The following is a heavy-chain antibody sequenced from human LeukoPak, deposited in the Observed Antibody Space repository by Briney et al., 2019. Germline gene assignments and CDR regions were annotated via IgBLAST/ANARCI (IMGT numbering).Heavy chain of an antibody. CDR3: ARDPIVVTIILDYFDY. J-gene: IGHJ4*02. CDR2: ISGSGGST. D-gene: IGHD5-12*01. V-gene: IGHV3-23*01. Sequence: GGSLRLSCAASGFTFSSYAMSWVRQAPGKGLEWVSAISGSGGSTYYADSVKGRFTISRDNSKNTLYLQMNSLRAEDTAVYYCARDPIVVTIILDYFDYWGQGTLVTVSS. CDR1: GFTFSSYA.